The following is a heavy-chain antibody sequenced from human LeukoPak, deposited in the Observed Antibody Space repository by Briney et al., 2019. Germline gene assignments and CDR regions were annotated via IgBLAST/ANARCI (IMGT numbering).Heavy chain of an antibody. V-gene: IGHV3-53*05. D-gene: IGHD6-6*01. CDR1: GFTVSSNY. J-gene: IGHJ4*02. Sequence: GESLRLSCAASGFTVSSNYMSWVRQAPGKGLEWVSVIYSGGSTYYADSVKGRFTISRDNSKNTLYLQMNSLRAADTAVYYCARDKGTSYLSSFDYWGQGTLVTVSS. CDR2: IYSGGST. CDR3: ARDKGTSYLSSFDY.